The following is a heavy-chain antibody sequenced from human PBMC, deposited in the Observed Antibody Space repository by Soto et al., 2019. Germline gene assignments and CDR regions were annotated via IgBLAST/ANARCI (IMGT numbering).Heavy chain of an antibody. D-gene: IGHD3-22*01. V-gene: IGHV3-23*01. J-gene: IGHJ4*02. Sequence: GGSLRLSCAASGFTFSSYAMSWVRQAPGKGLEWVSAISGSGGSTYYADSVKGRFTISRDNSKNTLYLQMNSLSAEDTAVYYCAKKGWSCPYYSDSSGYYFDYWGQGTLVTVSS. CDR1: GFTFSSYA. CDR3: AKKGWSCPYYSDSSGYYFDY. CDR2: ISGSGGST.